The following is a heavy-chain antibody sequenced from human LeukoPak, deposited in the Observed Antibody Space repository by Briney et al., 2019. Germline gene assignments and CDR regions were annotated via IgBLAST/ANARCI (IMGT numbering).Heavy chain of an antibody. Sequence: GRSLRLSCAASRFTFSNYAMHWVRQAPGKGLEWVAVISSDGSNTYYADSVMGRFTISRDNSKNTLSLQMNSLRAEDTAVYYCFFPGVTGKVYWGQGTLVTVSS. D-gene: IGHD1-20*01. CDR3: FFPGVTGKVY. V-gene: IGHV3-30-3*01. J-gene: IGHJ4*02. CDR2: ISSDGSNT. CDR1: RFTFSNYA.